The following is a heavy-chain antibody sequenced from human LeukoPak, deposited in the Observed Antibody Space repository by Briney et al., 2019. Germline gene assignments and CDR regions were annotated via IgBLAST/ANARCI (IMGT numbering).Heavy chain of an antibody. Sequence: GASVKVSCKASGYTFTSYGISRVRQAPGQGLEWMGWISAYNGNTNYAQKLQVRVTMTTDTSTSTAYMELRSLRSDDTAVYYCARTAGAFGYSYGPDYWGQGTLVTVSS. CDR1: GYTFTSYG. CDR2: ISAYNGNT. CDR3: ARTAGAFGYSYGPDY. D-gene: IGHD5-18*01. V-gene: IGHV1-18*01. J-gene: IGHJ4*02.